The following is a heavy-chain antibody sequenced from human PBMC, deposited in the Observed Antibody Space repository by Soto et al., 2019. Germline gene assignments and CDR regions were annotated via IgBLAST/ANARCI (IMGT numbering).Heavy chain of an antibody. Sequence: QVQLQESGPGLVKPSQTLSLTCTVSGGSISSGGYYWSWIRQHPGKGLEWIGYIYYSGSTYYNPSLKSRVTISVDTSKNQFSLKLSSVTAADTAVYYCARDSENPVELGSGSYYFAFDIWGQGTMVTVSS. CDR3: ARDSENPVELGSGSYYFAFDI. D-gene: IGHD3-10*01. V-gene: IGHV4-31*03. J-gene: IGHJ3*02. CDR1: GGSISSGGYY. CDR2: IYYSGST.